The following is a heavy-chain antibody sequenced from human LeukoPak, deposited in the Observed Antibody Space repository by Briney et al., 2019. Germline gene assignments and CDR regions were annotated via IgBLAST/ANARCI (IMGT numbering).Heavy chain of an antibody. Sequence: GASVKVSCKASGYTFTSFYMHWVRRAPGQGLEWMGIFNPSGSSTTYAQKFQGRVTMTRDTSTSIVYMELSSLGSEDTAVYYCARAGENYYDFYYWGQGTLVTVSS. CDR3: ARAGENYYDFYY. D-gene: IGHD1-26*01. V-gene: IGHV1-46*01. CDR2: FNPSGSST. J-gene: IGHJ4*02. CDR1: GYTFTSFY.